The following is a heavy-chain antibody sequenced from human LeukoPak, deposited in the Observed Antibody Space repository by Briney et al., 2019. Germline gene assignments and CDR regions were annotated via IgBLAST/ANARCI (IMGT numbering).Heavy chain of an antibody. CDR1: GFTFSSYA. Sequence: GGSLRLSCAASGFTFSSYAMSWVRQAPGKGLEWGTAISGSGGSTYYADSVKGRFPISRENSKNTLYLHMERLRAEDTAVYYCAKGVSYESGGYYPDDDWGQGTLVTVHS. D-gene: IGHD3-22*01. CDR2: ISGSGGST. J-gene: IGHJ4*02. CDR3: AKGVSYESGGYYPDDD. V-gene: IGHV3-23*01.